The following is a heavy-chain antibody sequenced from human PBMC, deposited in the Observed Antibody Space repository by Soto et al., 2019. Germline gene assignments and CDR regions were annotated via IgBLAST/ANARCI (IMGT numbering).Heavy chain of an antibody. V-gene: IGHV4-59*01. CDR3: ARGDSHSSGYLIVGVLTQ. J-gene: IGHJ4*02. Sequence: SETLSLTCTVSGGSISTNYWSWIRQPPGKGLEWIGYIYNSGSSNYNPSLKSRVTISVDTSKNHFSPQLASVTAADTAVYYCARGDSHSSGYLIVGVLTQWGQGTLVTVSS. D-gene: IGHD3-22*01. CDR2: IYNSGSS. CDR1: GGSISTNY.